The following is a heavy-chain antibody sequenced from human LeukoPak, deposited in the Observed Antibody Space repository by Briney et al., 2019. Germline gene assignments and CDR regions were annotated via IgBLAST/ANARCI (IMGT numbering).Heavy chain of an antibody. CDR3: ATYYAGRGGSGY. D-gene: IGHD3-10*01. J-gene: IGHJ4*02. V-gene: IGHV4-30-4*01. CDR2: SGNT. CDR1: GASISSGAYH. Sequence: SETLSLTCTVSGASISSGAYHWSWIRQPPGKGLEWIGYSGNTDYNPSLNSRVTISVDTSKDQLSLRLSSVTTADTAVYFCATYYAGRGGSGYWGQGTLVTVSS.